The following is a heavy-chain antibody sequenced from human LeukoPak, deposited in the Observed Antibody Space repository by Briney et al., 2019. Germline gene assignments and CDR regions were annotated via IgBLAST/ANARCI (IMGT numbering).Heavy chain of an antibody. V-gene: IGHV3-33*01. D-gene: IGHD6-13*01. Sequence: GGSLRLSCAASGFTFSSDGMHWVRQAPGKGLEWVAIIWYDGSNKYYADSVKGRFTISRDNSKNTLYLQMNSLRAEDTAVYYCASGSSSWYWRFGYWGQGTLVTVSS. CDR2: IWYDGSNK. CDR3: ASGSSSWYWRFGY. J-gene: IGHJ4*02. CDR1: GFTFSSDG.